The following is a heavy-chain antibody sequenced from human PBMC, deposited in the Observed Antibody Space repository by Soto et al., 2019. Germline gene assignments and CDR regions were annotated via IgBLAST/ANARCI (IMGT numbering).Heavy chain of an antibody. CDR3: DSMRGGPNYYYYYGMDV. CDR1: GGSISVYY. J-gene: IGHJ6*02. D-gene: IGHD3-10*01. Sequence: PSETLSLTCTISGGSISVYYWSWIRQPPGQALEWIGYIYDSGSPYYNPSLRSRVTISVDTSKNQFSLKLSSVTAADTAVYYCDSMRGGPNYYYYYGMDVWGQGTTVTVSS. V-gene: IGHV4-4*08. CDR2: IYDSGSP.